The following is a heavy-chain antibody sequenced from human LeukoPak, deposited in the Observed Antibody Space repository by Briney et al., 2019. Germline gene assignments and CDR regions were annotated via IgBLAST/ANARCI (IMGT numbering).Heavy chain of an antibody. J-gene: IGHJ4*02. CDR1: GGSFSGYY. D-gene: IGHD3-22*01. CDR3: ARGVQDYYDSSGYPTPFDY. CDR2: INHSGST. Sequence: SETLSLTCAVYGGSFSGYYWSWLRQPPGKGLEWIGEINHSGSTNYNPSLKSRVTISVDTSKNQFSLKLSSVTAADTAVYYCARGVQDYYDSSGYPTPFDYWGQGTLVTVSS. V-gene: IGHV4-34*01.